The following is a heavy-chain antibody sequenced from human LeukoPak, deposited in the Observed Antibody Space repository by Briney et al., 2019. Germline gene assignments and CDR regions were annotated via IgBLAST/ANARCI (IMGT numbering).Heavy chain of an antibody. CDR1: GGTFSSYA. CDR3: AFFGGTAMEIYYYYGMDV. V-gene: IGHV1-69*04. Sequence: ASVKVSCKASGGTFSSYAISWVRQAPGQGLEWMGRIIPILGIANYAQKFQGRVTITADKSTSTAYMELSSLRSEDTAVYYCAFFGGTAMEIYYYYGMDVWGQGTTVTVSS. CDR2: IIPILGIA. J-gene: IGHJ6*02. D-gene: IGHD5-18*01.